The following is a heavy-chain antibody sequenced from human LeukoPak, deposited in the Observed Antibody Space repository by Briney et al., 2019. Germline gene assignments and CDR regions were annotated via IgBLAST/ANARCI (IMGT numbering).Heavy chain of an antibody. CDR1: GFTFSSYA. J-gene: IGHJ5*02. V-gene: IGHV3-30-3*01. Sequence: GRSLRLSCAASGFTFSSYAMHWVRQAPGKGLEWVAVISYDGSNKYYADSVKGRFTITRDNSKNTLYLQMNSLRAEDTAVYYCAREDWFDPWGQGTLVTVSS. CDR3: AREDWFDP. CDR2: ISYDGSNK.